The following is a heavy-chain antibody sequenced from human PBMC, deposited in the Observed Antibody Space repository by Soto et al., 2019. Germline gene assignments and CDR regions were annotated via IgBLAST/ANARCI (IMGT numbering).Heavy chain of an antibody. D-gene: IGHD6-13*01. Sequence: PGGSLRLSCTASGFTFGDYAMSWFRQAPGKGLEWVGFIRSKAYGGTTEYAASVKGRFTISRDDPKSIAYLQMNSLKTEDTAVYYCTRDLDSGYSSSWYDIYYGMDVWGQGTTVTVSS. J-gene: IGHJ6*02. CDR2: IRSKAYGGTT. V-gene: IGHV3-49*03. CDR3: TRDLDSGYSSSWYDIYYGMDV. CDR1: GFTFGDYA.